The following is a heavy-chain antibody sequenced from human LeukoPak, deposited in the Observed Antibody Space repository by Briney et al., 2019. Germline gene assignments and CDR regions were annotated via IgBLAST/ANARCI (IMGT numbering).Heavy chain of an antibody. Sequence: SETLSLTCTVSGDSISTSNSYWGWIRQPPGKGLEWIGSIYYSGNTYYNASLKSRVTISVDTSKNQFSLKLSSVTAADTAVYYCARVVRVRGVIGYYYYYYMDVWGKGTTVTISS. J-gene: IGHJ6*03. V-gene: IGHV4-39*07. CDR3: ARVVRVRGVIGYYYYYYMDV. CDR2: IYYSGNT. CDR1: GDSISTSNSY. D-gene: IGHD3-10*01.